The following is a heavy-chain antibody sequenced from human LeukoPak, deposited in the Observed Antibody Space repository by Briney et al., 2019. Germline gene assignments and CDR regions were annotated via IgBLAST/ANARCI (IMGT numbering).Heavy chain of an antibody. D-gene: IGHD6-19*01. CDR1: GHTFTGYY. Sequence: ASVKVSCKASGHTFTGYYMHWVRQAPGQGLEWMGRINPNSGGTNYAQKFQGRVTMTRDTSISTAYMELSRLRSDDTAVYYCARSGALYSSGELFDYWGQGTLVTVSS. CDR3: ARSGALYSSGELFDY. V-gene: IGHV1-2*06. CDR2: INPNSGGT. J-gene: IGHJ4*02.